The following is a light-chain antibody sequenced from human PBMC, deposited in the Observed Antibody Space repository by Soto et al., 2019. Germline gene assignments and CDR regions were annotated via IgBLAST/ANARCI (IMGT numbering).Light chain of an antibody. V-gene: IGLV3-21*02. J-gene: IGLJ2*01. CDR2: DDS. Sequence: SYELTQPPSVSVAPGQTARITCGGNNIGSKSVHWYQQKPGQAPVLVVYDDSDRPSGIPERFSGSIDASSNSASLTISGLKTEDEADYYCQSYDTTTPVVFGGGTKLTVL. CDR3: QSYDTTTPVV. CDR1: NIGSKS.